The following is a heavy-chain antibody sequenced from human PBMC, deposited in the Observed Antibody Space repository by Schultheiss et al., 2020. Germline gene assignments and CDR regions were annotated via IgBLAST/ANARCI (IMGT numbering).Heavy chain of an antibody. Sequence: SGPTRVKPTQTLTLTCTFSGFSLSTSGVGVGWIRQPPGKALEWLALIYWNDDKRYSPSLKSRLTITKDTSKNQVVLTMTNMDPVDTATYYCARAPTNYYDSSGPHPTYYFDYWGQGTLVTVSS. D-gene: IGHD3-22*01. CDR3: ARAPTNYYDSSGPHPTYYFDY. V-gene: IGHV2-5*01. CDR1: GFSLSTSGVG. CDR2: IYWNDDK. J-gene: IGHJ4*02.